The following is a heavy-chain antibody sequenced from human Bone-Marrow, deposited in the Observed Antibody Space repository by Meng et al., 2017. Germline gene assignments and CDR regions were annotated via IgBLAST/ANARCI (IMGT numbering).Heavy chain of an antibody. CDR1: GYSFASYW. V-gene: IGHV5-51*01. D-gene: IGHD6-19*01. CDR3: ATSYRSGWYYFDY. Sequence: GESLKISCKGSGYSFASYWIGWVRQMPGKGLEWMGIIYPGDSDTRYNPSFQGQVTISADKSISTAYLQWSSLKASDTARYYCATSYRSGWYYFDYWGQGTLVTVSS. CDR2: IYPGDSDT. J-gene: IGHJ4*02.